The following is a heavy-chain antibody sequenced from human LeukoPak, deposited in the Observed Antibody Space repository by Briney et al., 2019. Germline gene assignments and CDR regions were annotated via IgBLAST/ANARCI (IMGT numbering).Heavy chain of an antibody. CDR1: GYTFTSYD. D-gene: IGHD3-10*01. V-gene: IGHV1-8*01. CDR3: ARGGLWFGEFDV. Sequence: ASVKVSCKASGYTFTSYDINWVRQATGQGLEWMGWMNPNSGNTGYAQKFQGRVTMTRNTSISTAYMELSSLRSEDAAVYYCARGGLWFGEFDVWGQGTTVTVTS. J-gene: IGHJ6*02. CDR2: MNPNSGNT.